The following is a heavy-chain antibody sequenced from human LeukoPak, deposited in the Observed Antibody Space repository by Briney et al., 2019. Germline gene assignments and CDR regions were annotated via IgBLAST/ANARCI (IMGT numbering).Heavy chain of an antibody. V-gene: IGHV3-21*01. Sequence: PGGSLRLTCAVSGFTFSNCWMGWVRQAPGKGLEWVSSISSSSSYIYYADSVKGRFTISRDNAKNSLYLQMNSLRAEDTAVYYCAREGDGDSSGYYYAEADYWGQGTLVTVSS. CDR2: ISSSSSYI. D-gene: IGHD3-22*01. CDR1: GFTFSNCW. CDR3: AREGDGDSSGYYYAEADY. J-gene: IGHJ4*02.